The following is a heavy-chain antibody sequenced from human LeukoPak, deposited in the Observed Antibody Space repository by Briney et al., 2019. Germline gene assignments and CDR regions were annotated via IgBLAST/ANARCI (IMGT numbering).Heavy chain of an antibody. J-gene: IGHJ4*02. Sequence: SETLSLTCAVYGGSFSGYYWSWIRQPPGKGLEWIGEINHSGSTNYNPSLKSRVTISVDTSKNQFSLKLSSVTAADTAFYFCVNSKSNYEAVSRGPGTLVTVSS. D-gene: IGHD3-22*01. CDR3: VNSKSNYEAVS. V-gene: IGHV4-34*01. CDR2: INHSGST. CDR1: GGSFSGYY.